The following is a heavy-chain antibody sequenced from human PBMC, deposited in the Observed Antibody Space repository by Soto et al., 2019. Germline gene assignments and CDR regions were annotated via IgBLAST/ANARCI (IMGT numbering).Heavy chain of an antibody. J-gene: IGHJ6*02. CDR3: ATQSYSNSGAYYYYAMDV. V-gene: IGHV4-30-2*01. D-gene: IGHD4-4*01. CDR2: IYQSGST. Sequence: SETLSLTCAVSGGSTSSGGYSWSWIRQPPXKGLEWIGYIYQSGSTYYNPSLKSRVTISVDRSRNQFSLKLSSVTAADTAVYFCATQSYSNSGAYYYYAMDVWGQGTTVTVSS. CDR1: GGSTSSGGYS.